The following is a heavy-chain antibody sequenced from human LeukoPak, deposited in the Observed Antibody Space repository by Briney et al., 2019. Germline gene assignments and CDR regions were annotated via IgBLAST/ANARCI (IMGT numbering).Heavy chain of an antibody. CDR1: RFIYSDYN. J-gene: IGHJ6*02. Sequence: GGSLSLSCASCRFIYSDYNMNWVGQARCKGLAGVSYIANGGSTIHHADSVKSHFTISRDKAKKTLYMQMNSLRAEDTAVYYWARSIGLPGGGVDVWGQGTPVTVSS. V-gene: IGHV3-11*01. D-gene: IGHD4-23*01. CDR2: IANGGSTI. CDR3: ARSIGLPGGGVDV.